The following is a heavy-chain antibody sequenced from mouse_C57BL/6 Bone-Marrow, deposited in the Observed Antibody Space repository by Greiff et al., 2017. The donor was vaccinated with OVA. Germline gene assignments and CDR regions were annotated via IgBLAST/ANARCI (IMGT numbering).Heavy chain of an antibody. V-gene: IGHV1-15*01. D-gene: IGHD2-5*01. CDR1: GYTFTDYE. CDR3: TRVYSNYYAMDY. J-gene: IGHJ4*01. Sequence: QVQLKESGAELVRPGASVTLSCKASGYTFTDYEMHWVKQTPVPGLEWIGAIDPETGGTAYNQKFKGKAILTADKSSSTAYMELRSLTSDDSAVYYCTRVYSNYYAMDYWGQGTSVTVSS. CDR2: IDPETGGT.